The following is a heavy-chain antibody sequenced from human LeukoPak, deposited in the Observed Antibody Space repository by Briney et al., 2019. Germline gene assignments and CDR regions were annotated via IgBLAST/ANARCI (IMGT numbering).Heavy chain of an antibody. D-gene: IGHD1-7*01. V-gene: IGHV4-39*01. J-gene: IGHJ4*02. Sequence: SETLSLTCTVSGGSISSSSYYWGWIRQPPGKGLEWIGSIYYSGSTYYNPSLKSRVTISVDTSKNQFSLKLSSVTAADTAVYYCASGGTTEDFDYWGQGTLVTVSS. CDR2: IYYSGST. CDR3: ASGGTTEDFDY. CDR1: GGSISSSSYY.